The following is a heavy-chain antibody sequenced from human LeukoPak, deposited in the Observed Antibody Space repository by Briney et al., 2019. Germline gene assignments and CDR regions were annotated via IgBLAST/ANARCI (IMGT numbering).Heavy chain of an antibody. CDR1: GFTFSSYG. CDR3: AKDRDWAFFDY. CDR2: ISYDGSNK. Sequence: SGGSLRLSCAASGFTFSSYGMHWVRQAPGKGLEWVAVISYDGSNKYYADSVKGRFTISRDNSKNTLYLQMNSLRAEDTAVYYCAKDRDWAFFDYWGQGTLVTVSS. D-gene: IGHD3/OR15-3a*01. J-gene: IGHJ4*02. V-gene: IGHV3-30*18.